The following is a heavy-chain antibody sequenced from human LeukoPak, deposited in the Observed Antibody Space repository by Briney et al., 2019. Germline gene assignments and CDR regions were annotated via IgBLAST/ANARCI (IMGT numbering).Heavy chain of an antibody. J-gene: IGHJ6*03. Sequence: GGSLRLSCAASGFTFSSYGMHWVRQAPGKGLEWVAFIRYDGSNKYYADSVKGRFTISRDNSKNTLYLQMNSLRAEDTAVYYCARDSYSSSWYESYYYYMDVWGKGTTVTVSS. CDR2: IRYDGSNK. CDR1: GFTFSSYG. V-gene: IGHV3-30*02. CDR3: ARDSYSSSWYESYYYYMDV. D-gene: IGHD6-13*01.